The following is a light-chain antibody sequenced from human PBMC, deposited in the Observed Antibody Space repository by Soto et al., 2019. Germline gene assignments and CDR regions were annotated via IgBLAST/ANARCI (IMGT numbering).Light chain of an antibody. CDR2: EDS. Sequence: QSALTQPASVSGSPGQSITISCTGTSSDVGGYNFVSWYQQHPGKAPKLMIYEDSNRPSGVYNRFSGSKSGNTASLTISGLQAEDDADYYCSSYINSSTLVFGGGTKVTVL. CDR1: SSDVGGYNF. J-gene: IGLJ3*02. V-gene: IGLV2-14*01. CDR3: SSYINSSTLV.